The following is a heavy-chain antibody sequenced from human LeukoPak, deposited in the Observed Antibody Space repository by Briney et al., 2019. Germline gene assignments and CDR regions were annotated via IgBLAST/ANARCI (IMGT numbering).Heavy chain of an antibody. D-gene: IGHD6-13*01. V-gene: IGHV4-34*01. Sequence: PSETLSLTCAVYGGSFSGYYWSWIRQPPGKGLEWIGEINHSGSTNYNPSLKSRVTISVDTSKNQFSLKLSSVTAADTAVYYCARARRPLYSSRWVDYWGQGTLVTVSS. J-gene: IGHJ4*02. CDR1: GGSFSGYY. CDR3: ARARRPLYSSRWVDY. CDR2: INHSGST.